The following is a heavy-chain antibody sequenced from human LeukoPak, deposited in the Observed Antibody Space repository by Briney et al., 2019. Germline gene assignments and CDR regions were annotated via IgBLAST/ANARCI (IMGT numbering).Heavy chain of an antibody. J-gene: IGHJ4*02. CDR2: FNMYTANP. CDR1: GYTFTRYA. D-gene: IGHD3-16*01. V-gene: IGHV7-4-1*02. CDR3: ARHDNDDDFDY. Sequence: GASVKVSCKASGYTFTRYAINWLRQAPGQGLEWMGWFNMYTANPAYAQGFTERFVFSLDTSVTTAYLQISNLKTEDTAVYYCARHDNDDDFDYWGQGTLVTVSS.